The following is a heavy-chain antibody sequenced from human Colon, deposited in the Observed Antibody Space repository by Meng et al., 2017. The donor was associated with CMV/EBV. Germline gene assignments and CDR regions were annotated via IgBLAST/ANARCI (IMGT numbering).Heavy chain of an antibody. V-gene: IGHV1-2*02. CDR3: AKTYNSAPNWFDP. CDR1: GYTLTAYY. Sequence: CKSSGYTLTAYYRHWLRQAPGQGLEYMGWINPNSGDTRYAQKFQGRVTMTSDTSISTAYMDLSRLTSDDTAVYYCAKTYNSAPNWFDPWGQGTLVTVSS. D-gene: IGHD6-19*01. CDR2: INPNSGDT. J-gene: IGHJ5*02.